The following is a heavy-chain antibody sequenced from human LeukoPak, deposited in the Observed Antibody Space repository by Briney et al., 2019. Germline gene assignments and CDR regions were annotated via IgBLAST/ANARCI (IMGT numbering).Heavy chain of an antibody. CDR2: IYHSGST. CDR3: AREGDWFDR. D-gene: IGHD3-16*01. J-gene: IGHJ5*02. CDR1: GYSISSGYY. V-gene: IGHV4-38-2*02. Sequence: SETLSLTCTVSGYSISSGYYWGWIRQPPGKVLEWIGSIYHSGSTYYNPSLKSRVTISVDTSKNQFSLKLSSVTSADKSLYYCAREGDWFDRLGQGTLATVSS.